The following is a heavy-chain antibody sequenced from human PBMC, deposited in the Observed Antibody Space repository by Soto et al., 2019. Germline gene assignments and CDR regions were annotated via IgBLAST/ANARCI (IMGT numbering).Heavy chain of an antibody. J-gene: IGHJ4*02. Sequence: HPGGSLRLSCAASGFTFSSYAMSWVRQAPGKGPEWVASLKEDGRVDHYLDSVKGRFTISRDNAKNSLYLRMSSLRAEDTAVYFCTRHGHYSYADWGLGTLVTVSS. CDR3: TRHGHYSYAD. V-gene: IGHV3-7*01. CDR1: GFTFSSYA. CDR2: LKEDGRVD. D-gene: IGHD2-2*01.